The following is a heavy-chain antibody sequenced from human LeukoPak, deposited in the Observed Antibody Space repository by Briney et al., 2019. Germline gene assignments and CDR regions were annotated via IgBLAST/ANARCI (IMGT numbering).Heavy chain of an antibody. CDR1: GFTFGDHS. CDR3: TREIRYFDWLQADY. V-gene: IGHV3-49*03. D-gene: IGHD3-9*01. J-gene: IGHJ4*02. CDR2: IRSKAYGGTA. Sequence: PGRSLRLSCTASGFTFGDHSVSWFRQAPGKGLEWVGFIRSKAYGGTAEYAASVKGRFTISRDDSKSVAYLQMDSLKTEDTAVYYCTREIRYFDWLQADYWGQGTLVTVSS.